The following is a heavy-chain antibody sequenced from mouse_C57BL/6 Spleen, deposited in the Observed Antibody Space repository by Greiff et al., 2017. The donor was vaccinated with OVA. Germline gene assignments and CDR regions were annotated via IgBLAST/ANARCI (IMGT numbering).Heavy chain of an antibody. D-gene: IGHD1-1*01. J-gene: IGHJ4*01. V-gene: IGHV1-31*01. CDR3: AQGPTVEAMDY. CDR2: IYPYNGVS. Sequence: EVKLMESGPELVKPGASVKISCKASGYSFTGYYMHWVKQSHGNILDWIGYIYPYNGVSSYNQKFKGKATLTVDKSSSTAYMELRSLTSEDPAVYYCAQGPTVEAMDYWGQGTSVTVSS. CDR1: GYSFTGYY.